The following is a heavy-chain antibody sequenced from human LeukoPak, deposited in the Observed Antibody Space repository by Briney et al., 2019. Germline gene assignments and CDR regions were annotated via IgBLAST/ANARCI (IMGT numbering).Heavy chain of an antibody. CDR3: VYPIGVVVITGN. J-gene: IGHJ4*02. CDR1: GFTFSSYA. V-gene: IGHV3-23*01. D-gene: IGHD3-22*01. CDR2: ISGSGGST. Sequence: PGGSLRLSCAASGFTFSSYAMSWVRQAPGKGLEWVSAISGSGGSTYYADSVKGRLTISRDNSKNTLYLQMNSLRAEDTAVYYCVYPIGVVVITGNWGQGTLVTVSS.